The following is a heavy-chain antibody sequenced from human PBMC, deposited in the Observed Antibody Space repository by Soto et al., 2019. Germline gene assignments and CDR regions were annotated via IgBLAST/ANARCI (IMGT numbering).Heavy chain of an antibody. D-gene: IGHD4-4*01. V-gene: IGHV3-11*01. CDR3: AKGAWRVHSTVLDLDY. CDR1: GFSLSDYY. J-gene: IGHJ4*02. CDR2: ISSSGTGV. Sequence: LRLSCAVSGFSLSDYYISWIRQAPGEGLEWVSYISSSGTGVHYADSVKGRFTISKDNANNSLYLQMNSLRAEDTAVYYCAKGAWRVHSTVLDLDYWGQGTLVTVS.